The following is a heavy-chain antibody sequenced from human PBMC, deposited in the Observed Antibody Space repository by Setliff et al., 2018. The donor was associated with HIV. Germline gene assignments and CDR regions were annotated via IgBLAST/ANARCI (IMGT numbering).Heavy chain of an antibody. CDR1: GFTFSSYG. CDR2: IWYDGSNK. V-gene: IGHV3-33*06. CDR3: AKDRLEWLAPDGFDI. Sequence: PGGSLRLSCAASGFTFSSYGIHWVRQAPGKGLEWVALIWYDGSNKYYADSVKGRFTISRDNSKNTLYLQMSSLRAEDTAVYYCAKDRLEWLAPDGFDIWGLVTMVTV. D-gene: IGHD3-3*01. J-gene: IGHJ3*02.